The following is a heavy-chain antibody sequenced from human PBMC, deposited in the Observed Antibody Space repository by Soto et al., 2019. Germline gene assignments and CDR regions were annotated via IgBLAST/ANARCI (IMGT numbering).Heavy chain of an antibody. V-gene: IGHV4-59*01. D-gene: IGHD5-12*01. Sequence: SETLSLTCTVSGGSISSYYWSCIRQPPGKGLEWIGYIYYSGTTNYNPSLKSRVTISVDTSKNQFSLKLSSVTAADTAVYYCASMANDAFDIWGQGTMVTVSS. CDR3: ASMANDAFDI. J-gene: IGHJ3*02. CDR2: IYYSGTT. CDR1: GGSISSYY.